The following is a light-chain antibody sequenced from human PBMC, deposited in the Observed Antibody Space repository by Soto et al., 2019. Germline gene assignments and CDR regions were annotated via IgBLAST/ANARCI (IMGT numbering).Light chain of an antibody. Sequence: DIQMTQSPSTLSASVGDRVTITCRASQSISSWLAWYQQKPGKAPKLLIYDASSLESGVPSRFSGSGSGTEFTLTISRLPPDDFANYYCHQDTSYSPSTFGHGTKVEIK. CDR1: QSISSW. V-gene: IGKV1-5*01. J-gene: IGKJ1*01. CDR2: DAS. CDR3: HQDTSYSPST.